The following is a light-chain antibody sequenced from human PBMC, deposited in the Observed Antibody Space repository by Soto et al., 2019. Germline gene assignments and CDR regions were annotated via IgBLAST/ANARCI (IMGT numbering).Light chain of an antibody. J-gene: IGKJ1*01. CDR2: AAF. V-gene: IGKV3-11*01. CDR3: QQHSHWPPWT. Sequence: EVVLTQSPATLSLSPWERATLSCRASQNVRAFLDWYQQKPGQAPRLLIYAAFNRSTCIPDRFSGSGSGTDFTRPISSLEPEDFAVYYCQQHSHWPPWTFGQGTRVEIQ. CDR1: QNVRAF.